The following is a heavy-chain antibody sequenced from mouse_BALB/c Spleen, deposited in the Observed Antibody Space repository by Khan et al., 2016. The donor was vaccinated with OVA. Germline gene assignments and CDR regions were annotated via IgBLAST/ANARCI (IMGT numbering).Heavy chain of an antibody. Sequence: VQLQQSGAELVKPGASVKLSCTASGFNIKDTYLHWVKQRPEQGLEWIGRIAPANGNTKYDPKFQGKATITADTSSNTSYLQLNSLTSEDTAVSYCAHPSADPRDFGVWGAGTTVTVSS. CDR3: AHPSADPRDFGV. D-gene: IGHD6-1*01. CDR2: IAPANGNT. J-gene: IGHJ1*01. CDR1: GFNIKDTY. V-gene: IGHV14-3*02.